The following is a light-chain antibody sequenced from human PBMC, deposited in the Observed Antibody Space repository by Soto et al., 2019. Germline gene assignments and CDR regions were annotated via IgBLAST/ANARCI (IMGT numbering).Light chain of an antibody. J-gene: IGKJ1*01. CDR3: QQFYSPPPT. CDR2: WAS. Sequence: DIVMTQSPDSLAVSLGERATIDCQSSQTVLYSSNNKNYLAWYQQKPGQPPKLLIYWASTRESGVPDRFSGSGSGTDFPLTISSLQAEDVAVDYCQQFYSPPPTFGQGTKVEIK. CDR1: QTVLYSSNNKNY. V-gene: IGKV4-1*01.